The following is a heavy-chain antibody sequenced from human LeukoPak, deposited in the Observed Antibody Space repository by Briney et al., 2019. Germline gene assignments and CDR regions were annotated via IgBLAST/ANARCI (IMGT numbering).Heavy chain of an antibody. Sequence: GGSLRLSCAASGFTFSSYAMHWVRQAPGKGLEWVAVISYDGSNKYYADSVKGRFTISRDNSKNTLYLQMNSLRAEGTAVYYCASPYGDYETPTYYYYYGMDVWGQGTTVTVSS. D-gene: IGHD4-17*01. J-gene: IGHJ6*02. CDR3: ASPYGDYETPTYYYYYGMDV. CDR2: ISYDGSNK. V-gene: IGHV3-30-3*01. CDR1: GFTFSSYA.